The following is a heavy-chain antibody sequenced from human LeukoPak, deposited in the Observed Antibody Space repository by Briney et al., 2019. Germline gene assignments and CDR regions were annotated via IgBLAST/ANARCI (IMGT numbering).Heavy chain of an antibody. CDR3: ARQVLSIAAAGRIDY. J-gene: IGHJ4*02. D-gene: IGHD6-13*01. CDR2: IYHSGST. V-gene: IGHV4-38-2*01. CDR1: GYSISSGYY. Sequence: PSETLSLTCAVSGYSISSGYYWGWIRQPPGKGLEWIGSIYHSGSTYYNPSLKSRVTISVDTSKNQFSLKLSPVTAADTAVYYCARQVLSIAAAGRIDYWGQGTLVTVSS.